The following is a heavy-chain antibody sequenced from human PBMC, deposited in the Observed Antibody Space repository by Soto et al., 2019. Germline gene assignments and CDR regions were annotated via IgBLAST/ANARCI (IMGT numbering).Heavy chain of an antibody. CDR1: GFTFSSYA. CDR2: ISGSGGST. D-gene: IGHD2-15*01. V-gene: IGHV3-23*01. Sequence: EVQLLESGGGLVQPGGSLRLSCAASGFTFSSYAMSWVRQAPGKGLEWVSAISGSGGSTYYADSVKGRFTISRDNSKNTLYLQMNSLRAEDTAVYYCAKDLGSFVVVVAALDYWGQGTLVTVSS. CDR3: AKDLGSFVVVVAALDY. J-gene: IGHJ4*02.